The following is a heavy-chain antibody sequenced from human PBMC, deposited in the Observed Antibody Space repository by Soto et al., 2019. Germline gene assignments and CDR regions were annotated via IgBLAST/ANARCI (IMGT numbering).Heavy chain of an antibody. V-gene: IGHV3-23*01. CDR2: ISGSGGST. CDR1: GFTFSSYA. D-gene: IGHD2-21*02. Sequence: EVQLLESGGGLVQPGGSLRLSCAASGFTFSSYAMSWVRQAPGKGLEWVSAISGSGGSTYYADSVKGRFTISRDNSKNTLNLQMNSLRAEDTAVYYCAKQGSGVVVTAPFDPWGQGTLVTVSS. J-gene: IGHJ5*02. CDR3: AKQGSGVVVTAPFDP.